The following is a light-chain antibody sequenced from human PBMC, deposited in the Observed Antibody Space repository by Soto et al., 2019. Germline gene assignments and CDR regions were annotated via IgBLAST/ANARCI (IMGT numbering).Light chain of an antibody. J-gene: IGKJ1*01. CDR2: DAS. Sequence: DIQMTQSPSTLSASVGDRVTITCRASQSISSWLAWYQQKPGIAPKLLIYDASNLESGVPSRFSGSGSGTEFTLTISSLQTDDSATYYCQHYNSYPWTFGQGTKVEV. V-gene: IGKV1-5*01. CDR3: QHYNSYPWT. CDR1: QSISSW.